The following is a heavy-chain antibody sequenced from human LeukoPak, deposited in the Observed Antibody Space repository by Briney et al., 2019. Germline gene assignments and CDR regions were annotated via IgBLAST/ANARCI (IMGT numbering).Heavy chain of an antibody. V-gene: IGHV4-59*08. Sequence: SETLSLTCTVSGGSISSYYWSWIRQPPGKGLEWIGYIYYSGSTNYNPSLKSRVTISVDTSKSQFSLKLSSVTAADTAVYYCARHADTRNYYDSSGQAEYFQHWGQGTLVTVSS. D-gene: IGHD3-22*01. CDR3: ARHADTRNYYDSSGQAEYFQH. CDR1: GGSISSYY. J-gene: IGHJ1*01. CDR2: IYYSGST.